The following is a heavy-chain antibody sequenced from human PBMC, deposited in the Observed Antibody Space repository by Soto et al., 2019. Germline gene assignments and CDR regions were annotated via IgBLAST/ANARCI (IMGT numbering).Heavy chain of an antibody. V-gene: IGHV3-33*01. CDR3: ARDGSIHAFDI. D-gene: IGHD2-21*01. J-gene: IGHJ3*02. CDR1: GFSFSSYS. CDR2: IWYDGSKT. Sequence: QVQLVESGGGAVQAGRSLRLSCAASGFSFSSYSLDWVRQAPGKGLEWVAAIWYDGSKTLYAESVKGRFTISRDISQKTMFLKINSLRAEDTAGYYCARDGSIHAFDIWGQGTMVTVSS.